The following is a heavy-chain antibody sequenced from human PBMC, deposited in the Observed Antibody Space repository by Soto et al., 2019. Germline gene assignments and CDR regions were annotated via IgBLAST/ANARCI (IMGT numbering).Heavy chain of an antibody. CDR2: IYPGDSDT. Sequence: GESLKISCKGSGYSFTSYWIGWVRQMPGKGLEWMGIIYPGDSDTRYSPSFQGQVTISADKSISTAYLQWSSLKASDTAMYYCARQSSSGWYSAEYFQHWGQGTLVTVSS. J-gene: IGHJ1*01. CDR3: ARQSSSGWYSAEYFQH. V-gene: IGHV5-51*01. D-gene: IGHD6-19*01. CDR1: GYSFTSYW.